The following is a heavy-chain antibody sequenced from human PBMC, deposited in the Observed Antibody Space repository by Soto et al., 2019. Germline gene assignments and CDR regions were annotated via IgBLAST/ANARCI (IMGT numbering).Heavy chain of an antibody. D-gene: IGHD1-26*01. V-gene: IGHV4-61*01. CDR2: IYYSGST. Sequence: SETLSLTCTVSGGSVSSGSYYWSWIRQPPGKGLEWIGYIYYSGSTNYNPSLKSRVTISVDTSKNQFSLKLSSVTAADTAVYYCARASGSSPNFDYWGQGTLVTVSS. J-gene: IGHJ4*02. CDR3: ARASGSSPNFDY. CDR1: GGSVSSGSYY.